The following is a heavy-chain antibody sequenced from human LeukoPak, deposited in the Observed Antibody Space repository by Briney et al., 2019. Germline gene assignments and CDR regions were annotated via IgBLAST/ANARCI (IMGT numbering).Heavy chain of an antibody. V-gene: IGHV3-21*01. CDR2: ISSSSSYI. CDR3: TTFVALRAFDV. J-gene: IGHJ3*01. D-gene: IGHD3-10*02. Sequence: GGSLRLSCAASGFTFSSYSMNWVRQAPGKGLEWVSSISSSSSYIYYADSVKGRFTISRDTSKSTLFLQMSSLTVEDTAVYYCTTFVALRAFDVWGQGTMVTVS. CDR1: GFTFSSYS.